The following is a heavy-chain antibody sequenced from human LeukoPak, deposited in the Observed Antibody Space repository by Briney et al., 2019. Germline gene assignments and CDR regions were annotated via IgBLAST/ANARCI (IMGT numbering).Heavy chain of an antibody. V-gene: IGHV3-48*02. CDR3: ARAIYSGSWSFDS. CDR1: GFAFNPYT. J-gene: IGHJ4*02. CDR2: ITSSSITI. Sequence: GGSLRLSCAASGFAFNPYTINWVRQAPGKGLEWVSYITSSSITIYYADSVRGRFTISRDNAKNSLYLQMNSLRDEDTAVYYCARAIYSGSWSFDSWGQGTLVTVSS. D-gene: IGHD6-13*01.